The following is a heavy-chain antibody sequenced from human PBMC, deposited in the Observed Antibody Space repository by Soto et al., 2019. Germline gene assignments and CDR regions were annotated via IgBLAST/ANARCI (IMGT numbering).Heavy chain of an antibody. J-gene: IGHJ6*02. CDR2: ISHDGSNQ. CDR3: AKETRSRAVTATRVNGMDV. D-gene: IGHD2-21*02. V-gene: IGHV3-30*18. Sequence: QVQLVESGGGVVQPGRSLRLSCAPSGFSFSDFGMHWVRQAPGKGLEWVAAISHDGSNQYYGDSVKGRFSISSDHSNNRLYLQMNHLNVEDSAIYFCAKETRSRAVTATRVNGMDVWGQGTTVTVSS. CDR1: GFSFSDFG.